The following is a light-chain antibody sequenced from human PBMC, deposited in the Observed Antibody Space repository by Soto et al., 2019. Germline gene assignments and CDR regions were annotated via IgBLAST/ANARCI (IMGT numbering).Light chain of an antibody. CDR3: QQYNNWPIT. CDR2: DAS. Sequence: EIVLTQSPGTLSLSPGERATLSCRASQSVSSSYLAWYQQKPGQAPRLLLYDASSRATGIPDRVSGSGSGTDFTLTISRLEPEDFAVYYCQQYNNWPITFGQGTRLEI. V-gene: IGKV3-20*01. CDR1: QSVSSSY. J-gene: IGKJ5*01.